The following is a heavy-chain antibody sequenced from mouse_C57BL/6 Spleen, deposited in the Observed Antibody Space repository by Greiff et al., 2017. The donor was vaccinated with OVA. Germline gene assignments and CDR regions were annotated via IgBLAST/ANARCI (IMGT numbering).Heavy chain of an antibody. V-gene: IGHV1-5*01. CDR3: TRGNYYGSSYAMDY. D-gene: IGHD1-1*01. CDR2: IYPGNSDT. CDR1: GYTFTSYW. J-gene: IGHJ4*01. Sequence: VQLQQSGTVLARPGASVKMSCKTSGYTFTSYWMHWVKQRPGQGLEWIGAIYPGNSDTSYNQKFKGKAKLTAVTSASTAYMELSSLSNEDSAVYCCTRGNYYGSSYAMDYWGQGTSVTVSS.